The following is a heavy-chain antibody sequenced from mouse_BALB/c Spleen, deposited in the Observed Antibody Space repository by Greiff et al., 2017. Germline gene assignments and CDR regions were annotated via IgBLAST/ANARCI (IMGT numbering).Heavy chain of an antibody. V-gene: IGHV1-69*02. CDR1: GYTFTSYW. Sequence: VQLQQPGAELVRPGASVKLSCKASGYTFTSYWINWVKQRPGQGLEWIGNIYPSDSYTNYNQKFKDKATLTVDKSSSTAYMQLSSPTSEDSAVYYCTRDYYGSSSSWYFDVWGAGTTVTVSS. CDR3: TRDYYGSSSSWYFDV. J-gene: IGHJ1*01. D-gene: IGHD1-1*01. CDR2: IYPSDSYT.